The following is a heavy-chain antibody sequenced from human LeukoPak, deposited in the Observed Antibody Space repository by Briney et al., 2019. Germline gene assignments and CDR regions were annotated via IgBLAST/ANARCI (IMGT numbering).Heavy chain of an antibody. V-gene: IGHV4-61*01. CDR1: GGSVSSGSYY. D-gene: IGHD3-9*01. Sequence: PSETLSLTCTASGGSVSSGSYYWSWIRQPPGKGLEWIGYFYYSGSTNYHPSLKSRVTIAVDTSKNQFSLKLSSVTAADTAVYYCARVQSQYYDILTGYRTLYYYGMDVWGQGTTVTVSS. J-gene: IGHJ6*02. CDR3: ARVQSQYYDILTGYRTLYYYGMDV. CDR2: FYYSGST.